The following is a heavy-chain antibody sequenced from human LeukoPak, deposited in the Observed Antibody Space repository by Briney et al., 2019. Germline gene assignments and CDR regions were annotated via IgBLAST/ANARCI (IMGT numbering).Heavy chain of an antibody. CDR1: GFTFSSYA. D-gene: IGHD3-10*01. CDR3: AKVMGGLWFGDGIDY. V-gene: IGHV3-30-3*01. J-gene: IGHJ4*02. Sequence: GGSLRLSCAASGFTFSSYAMHWVRRAPGKGLEWVAVISYDGSNKYYADSVKGRFTISRDNSKNTLYLQMNSLRAEDTAVYYCAKVMGGLWFGDGIDYWGQGTLVTVSS. CDR2: ISYDGSNK.